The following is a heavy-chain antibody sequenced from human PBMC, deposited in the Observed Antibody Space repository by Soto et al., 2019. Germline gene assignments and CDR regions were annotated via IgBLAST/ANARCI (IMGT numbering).Heavy chain of an antibody. CDR3: TSSPDHDFWSGYYLD. D-gene: IGHD3-3*01. CDR1: GFTFSGSA. CDR2: IRSKANSYAT. V-gene: IGHV3-73*01. J-gene: IGHJ4*02. Sequence: GGSLRLSCAASGFTFSGSAMHWVRQASGKGLEWVGRIRSKANSYATGYAASVKGRFTISRDDSKNTAYLQMNSLKTEDTAVYYCTSSPDHDFWSGYYLDWGQGTLVTVSS.